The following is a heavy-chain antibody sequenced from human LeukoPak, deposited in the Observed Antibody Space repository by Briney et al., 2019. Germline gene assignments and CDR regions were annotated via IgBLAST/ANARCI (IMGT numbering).Heavy chain of an antibody. Sequence: GGSLRLSCAASGFTFSSYAMSWVRQAPGKGLEWVSVISGSGGSTYYADSVKGRFTISRDNSKNTLYLQMNSLRAEDTAVYYCVHCGGDCYPCCGMDVWGQGTTVTVSS. J-gene: IGHJ6*02. CDR2: ISGSGGST. V-gene: IGHV3-23*01. CDR3: VHCGGDCYPCCGMDV. CDR1: GFTFSSYA. D-gene: IGHD2-21*02.